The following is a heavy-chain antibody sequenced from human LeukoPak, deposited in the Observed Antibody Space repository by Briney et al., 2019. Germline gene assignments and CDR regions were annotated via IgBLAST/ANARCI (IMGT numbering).Heavy chain of an antibody. D-gene: IGHD4-17*01. J-gene: IGHJ4*02. CDR3: ARKSSIYGFDY. V-gene: IGHV3-13*04. CDR2: IGTAGDT. CDR1: GCTFSSYD. Sequence: GGSLRLSCAASGCTFSSYDMHWVRQPTGKALEWVSGIGTAGDTYYPGSVKGRFTISRENGKNSLYLEMNSLRAGDTAVYYCARKSSIYGFDYWGQGTLVTVSS.